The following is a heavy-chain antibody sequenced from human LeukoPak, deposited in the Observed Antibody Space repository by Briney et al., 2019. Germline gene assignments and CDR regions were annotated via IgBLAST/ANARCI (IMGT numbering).Heavy chain of an antibody. CDR3: ARGRGVVYRDWFDY. Sequence: SETLSLTCAVYGGSFSDYYWTWIRQPPGKGLEWIGEINHSGRTKYNPSLKSRVTISVDTSKSQFSLDLKSVTAADTAVYYCARGRGVVYRDWFDYWGQGTLVTVSS. CDR1: GGSFSDYY. D-gene: IGHD2-8*02. V-gene: IGHV4-34*01. J-gene: IGHJ5*01. CDR2: INHSGRT.